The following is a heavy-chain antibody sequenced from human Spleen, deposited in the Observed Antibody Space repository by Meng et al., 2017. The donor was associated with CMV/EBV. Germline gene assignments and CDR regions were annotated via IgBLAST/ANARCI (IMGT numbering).Heavy chain of an antibody. V-gene: IGHV3-23*01. J-gene: IGHJ5*02. CDR2: ISGRGEST. CDR1: GFTFDDYG. Sequence: GESLKISCVASGFTFDDYGMDWVRQPPGKGLEWVSTISGRGESTYYADSVKGRFTISRDSSKKTLYLQMDSLRAEDTAVYYCAKDLRIGPGDWFDPWGQGTLVTVSS. CDR3: AKDLRIGPGDWFDP. D-gene: IGHD2-15*01.